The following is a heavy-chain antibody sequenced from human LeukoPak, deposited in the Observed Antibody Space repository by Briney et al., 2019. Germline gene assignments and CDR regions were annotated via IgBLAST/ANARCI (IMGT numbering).Heavy chain of an antibody. J-gene: IGHJ5*02. D-gene: IGHD2-8*01. V-gene: IGHV4-59*01. CDR2: IYYSGST. CDR1: GGSISSYY. Sequence: TSETLSLTCTVSGGSISSYYWSWIRQPPGKGLEWIGYIYYSGSTNYNPSLKSRVTISVDTSKNQFSLKLSSVTAADTAVYYCARATRGGVWFDPWGQGTLVTVSS. CDR3: ARATRGGVWFDP.